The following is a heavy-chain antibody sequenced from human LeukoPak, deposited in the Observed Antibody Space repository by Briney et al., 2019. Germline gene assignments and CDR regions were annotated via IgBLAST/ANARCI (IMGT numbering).Heavy chain of an antibody. CDR3: ARESTSWYFDL. CDR2: IYSGGST. Sequence: GGSLILSCAASGFTVSSNYMSWVRQAPGKGLEWVSVIYSGGSTYYADSVKGRFTISRDNSKNTLYLQMNSLRAEDTAVYYCARESTSWYFDLWGRGTLVTVSS. V-gene: IGHV3-53*01. CDR1: GFTVSSNY. D-gene: IGHD2-2*01. J-gene: IGHJ2*01.